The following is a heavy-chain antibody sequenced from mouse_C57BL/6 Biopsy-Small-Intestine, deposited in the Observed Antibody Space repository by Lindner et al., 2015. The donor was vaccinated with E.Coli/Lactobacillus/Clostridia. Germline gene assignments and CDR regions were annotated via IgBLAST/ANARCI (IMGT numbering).Heavy chain of an antibody. V-gene: IGHV1-82*01. J-gene: IGHJ3*01. CDR3: VPYYFGFAH. Sequence: VQLQESGPDLVKPGASVKISCKASGYAFSSSWMNWVKQRPGRGLEWIGRINPGDGETNYNEKFKGKAILTADKSSSTAYMQLSSLTSEDSAVYYCVPYYFGFAHWGQGTLVTVSA. D-gene: IGHD1-1*01. CDR2: INPGDGET. CDR1: GYAFSSSW.